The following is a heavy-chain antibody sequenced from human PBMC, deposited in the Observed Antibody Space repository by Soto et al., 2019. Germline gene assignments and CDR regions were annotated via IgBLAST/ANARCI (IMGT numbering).Heavy chain of an antibody. V-gene: IGHV4-30-2*01. D-gene: IGHD4-17*01. Sequence: QLQLQESGSGLVKPSQALSLTCAVSGGSISSGGYSWSWIRQPPGKGLEWIGYIYHSGSTYYNPSLKSRVTISVDRSKNQCSLKLSSVTAADTAVYYCARAYGDYPFDYWGQGTLVTVSS. CDR2: IYHSGST. CDR3: ARAYGDYPFDY. J-gene: IGHJ4*02. CDR1: GGSISSGGYS.